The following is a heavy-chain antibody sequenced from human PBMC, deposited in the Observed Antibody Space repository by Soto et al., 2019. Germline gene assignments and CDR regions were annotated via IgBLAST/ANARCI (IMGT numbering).Heavy chain of an antibody. Sequence: PGGSLRLSCAASGVTFSSYGMHWVRQAPGKGLEWVAVIWYDGSNKYYADSVKGRFTISRDNSKNTLYLQMNSLRAEDTAVYYCARDSYYDFWSGYYRRDYYYYYGMDVWGQGTTVTVSS. D-gene: IGHD3-3*01. CDR3: ARDSYYDFWSGYYRRDYYYYYGMDV. CDR1: GVTFSSYG. V-gene: IGHV3-33*01. CDR2: IWYDGSNK. J-gene: IGHJ6*02.